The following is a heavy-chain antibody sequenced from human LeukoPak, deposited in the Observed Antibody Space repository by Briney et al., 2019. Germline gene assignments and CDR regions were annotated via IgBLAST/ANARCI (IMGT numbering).Heavy chain of an antibody. V-gene: IGHV1-24*01. Sequence: ASVTVSCKVSGYTLTELSMHWVRQAPGKGLEWMGGFDPEDGETIYAQKFQGRVTMTEDTSTDTAYMELSSLRSEDTAVYYCATETAVAGTFDYWGQGTLVTVSS. CDR3: ATETAVAGTFDY. D-gene: IGHD6-19*01. CDR1: GYTLTELS. CDR2: FDPEDGET. J-gene: IGHJ4*02.